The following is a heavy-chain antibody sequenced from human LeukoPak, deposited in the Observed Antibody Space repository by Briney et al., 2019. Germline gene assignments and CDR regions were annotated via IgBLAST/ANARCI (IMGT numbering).Heavy chain of an antibody. CDR3: ARAMTGSYYSPRLDY. CDR2: IYYSGST. CDR1: GGSISSYY. D-gene: IGHD1-26*01. Sequence: NPSETLSLTCTVSGGSISSYYWSWIRQPPGKGLEWLGYIYYSGSTNYNPSLKSRVTISVDTSKNQFSLKLSSVTAADTAVYYCARAMTGSYYSPRLDYWGQGTLVTVSS. J-gene: IGHJ4*02. V-gene: IGHV4-59*01.